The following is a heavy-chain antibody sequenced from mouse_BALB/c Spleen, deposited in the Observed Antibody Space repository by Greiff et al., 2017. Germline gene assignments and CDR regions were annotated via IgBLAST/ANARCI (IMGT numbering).Heavy chain of an antibody. D-gene: IGHD2-1*01. J-gene: IGHJ2*01. V-gene: IGHV1-4*02. CDR3: ARFYYGNYFDY. CDR2: INPSSGYT. CDR1: CYTFTSYT. Sequence: QVQLKESAAELARPGASVKMSCKASCYTFTSYTMHWVKQRPGQGLEWIGYINPSSGYTEYNQKFKDKTTLTADKSSSTAYMQLSSLTSEDSAVYYCARFYYGNYFDYWGQGTTLTVSS.